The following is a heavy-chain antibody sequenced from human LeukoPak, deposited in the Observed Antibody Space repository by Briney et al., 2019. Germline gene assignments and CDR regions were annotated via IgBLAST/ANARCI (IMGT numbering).Heavy chain of an antibody. D-gene: IGHD3-16*02. V-gene: IGHV3-7*01. J-gene: IGHJ6*03. CDR3: ARDVTSYYYYMDV. CDR2: IKQDGSEK. Sequence: GGSLRLSCADSGFTFSSYWMSWVRQAPGKGLEWVAHIKQDGSEKYYVDSVKGRFTISRDNAKNSLYLQMNSLRAEDTAVYYCARDVTSYYYYMDVWGKGTTVTVSS. CDR1: GFTFSSYW.